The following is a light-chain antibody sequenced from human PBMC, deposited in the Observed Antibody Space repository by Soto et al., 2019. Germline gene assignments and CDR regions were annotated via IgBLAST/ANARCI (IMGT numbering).Light chain of an antibody. V-gene: IGKV1-9*01. CDR1: QGISSY. J-gene: IGKJ4*01. CDR2: AAS. Sequence: DIQLTQSPSFLSASVGDRVTITCRASQGISSYLAWYQQKPGTAPKLLIYAASTLQSGVTSRFSDSGSGTEFTLTLSSLQPEDFATYYCQQLNSYPLTFGGGTKVEIK. CDR3: QQLNSYPLT.